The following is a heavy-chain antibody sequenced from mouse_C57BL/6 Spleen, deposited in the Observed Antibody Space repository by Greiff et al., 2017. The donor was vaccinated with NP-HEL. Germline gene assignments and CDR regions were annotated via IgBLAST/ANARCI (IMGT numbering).Heavy chain of an antibody. D-gene: IGHD2-4*01. CDR3: ARIYYDYDEGY. J-gene: IGHJ2*01. CDR2: ICPGDGDT. CDR1: GYAFSSSW. V-gene: IGHV1-82*01. Sequence: QVQLKQSGPELVKPGASVKISCKASGYAFSSSWMNWVKQRPGKGLEWIGRICPGDGDTNYNGKFKGKATLTADKSSSTAYMQLSSLTSEDSAVYFCARIYYDYDEGYWGQGTTLTVSS.